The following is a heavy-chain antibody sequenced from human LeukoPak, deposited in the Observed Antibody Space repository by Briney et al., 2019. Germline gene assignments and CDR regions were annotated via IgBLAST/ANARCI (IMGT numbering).Heavy chain of an antibody. CDR1: GFTFSTYA. V-gene: IGHV3-23*01. CDR2: ISGSGGST. CDR3: AKGTTGMAPRGYFDD. Sequence: GGSLRLSCAVSGFTFSTYAMNWARQAPGKGLEWVSVISGSGGSTYYADSVKGRFTISRDNSKNTLYLQMNSLTVEDTAVYYCAKGTTGMAPRGYFDDWGQGTLVTVSS. D-gene: IGHD5-18*01. J-gene: IGHJ4*02.